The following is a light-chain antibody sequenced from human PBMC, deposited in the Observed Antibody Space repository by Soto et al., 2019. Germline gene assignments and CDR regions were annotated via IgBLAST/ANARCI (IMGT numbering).Light chain of an antibody. CDR3: ASWDDRLGAVI. J-gene: IGLJ2*01. CDR2: SNN. Sequence: QSVLTQPPSASGTPGQRVFISCSGSSSNIGGTNYAYWYQQLPGAAPKLLMHSNNLRPSGVPERISGSKSGTSASLAISGLRSEDEAVYYCASWDDRLGAVIFGGGTKDRP. CDR1: SSNIGGTNY. V-gene: IGLV1-47*02.